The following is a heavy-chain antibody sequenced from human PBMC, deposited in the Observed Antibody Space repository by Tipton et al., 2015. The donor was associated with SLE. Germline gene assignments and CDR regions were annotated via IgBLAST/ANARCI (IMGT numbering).Heavy chain of an antibody. CDR3: ARGELGIRTFDY. CDR1: GGSFSGYY. Sequence: TLSLTCAVYGGSFSGYYWSWIRQPPGKGLEWIGEINHSGSTNYNPPLKSRVTISVDTSKNQFSLKLGSVTAADTAVYYCARGELGIRTFDYWGQGTLVTVSS. D-gene: IGHD7-27*01. CDR2: INHSGST. V-gene: IGHV4-34*01. J-gene: IGHJ4*02.